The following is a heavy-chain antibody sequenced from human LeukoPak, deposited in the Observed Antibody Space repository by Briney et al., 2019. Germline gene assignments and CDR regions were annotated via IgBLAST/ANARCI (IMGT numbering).Heavy chain of an antibody. V-gene: IGHV3-21*01. D-gene: IGHD1-26*01. J-gene: IGHJ4*02. CDR3: ARDPSYSENLDY. Sequence: PGGSLRLSCAASGFTFSDYSMNWVRQAPGKGLEWVSSISSSSSYIYYADSVKGRFTISRDNAKNSLYLQMNSLRAEDTAVYYCARDPSYSENLDYWGQGTLVTVSS. CDR1: GFTFSDYS. CDR2: ISSSSSYI.